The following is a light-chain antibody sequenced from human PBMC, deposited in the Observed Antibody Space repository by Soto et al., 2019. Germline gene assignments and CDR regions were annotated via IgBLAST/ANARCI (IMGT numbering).Light chain of an antibody. V-gene: IGLV2-14*01. CDR2: EVT. CDR1: SSDVGGYNY. CDR3: SSYTSISTFVL. Sequence: ALTQPASVSGSPGQSITISCTGTSSDVGGYNYVSWYQQHPGKAPKLMIYEVTNRPSGVSNRFSGSKSGNTASLTISGLQAEDEADYYCSSYTSISTFVLFGGGTKLTVL. J-gene: IGLJ2*01.